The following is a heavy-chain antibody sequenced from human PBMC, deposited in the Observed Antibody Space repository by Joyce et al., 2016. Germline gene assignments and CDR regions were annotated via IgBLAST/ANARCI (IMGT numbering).Heavy chain of an antibody. Sequence: EVQLLESGGGLVQPGGSLRLSCVASGFTFSNYAMSWVRQGPGKGLEWVSVSSGSGGTTYCADSVKGRFTISRDNSKDTVWLQMDGLRAEDTAVYYCAKGNGWYAHGGWFDSWGQGTLVTVSS. CDR1: GFTFSNYA. V-gene: IGHV3-23*01. CDR3: AKGNGWYAHGGWFDS. J-gene: IGHJ5*01. CDR2: SSGSGGTT. D-gene: IGHD6-19*01.